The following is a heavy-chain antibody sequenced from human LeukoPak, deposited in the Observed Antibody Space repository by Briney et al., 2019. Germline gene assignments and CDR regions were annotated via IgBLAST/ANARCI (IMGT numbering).Heavy chain of an antibody. CDR2: IYYSGST. J-gene: IGHJ5*02. V-gene: IGHV4-59*08. CDR3: ARHYRGGRLPEWFDP. Sequence: SETLSLTCTVSGGSISSYYWSWIRQPAGKGLEWIGRIYYSGSTNYNPSLKSRVTISVDTSKNQFSLKLSSVTAADTAVYYCARHYRGGRLPEWFDPWGQGTLVTVSS. CDR1: GGSISSYY. D-gene: IGHD1-26*01.